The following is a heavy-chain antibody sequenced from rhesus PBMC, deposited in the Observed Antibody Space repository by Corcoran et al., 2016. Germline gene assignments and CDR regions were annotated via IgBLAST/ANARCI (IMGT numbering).Heavy chain of an antibody. CDR3: ARVGISAGHQGDL. CDR2: IYGGMGNP. CDR1: GGSISDNYY. V-gene: IGHV4S9*01. Sequence: QVQLQESGPGLVKPSETLSLTCAVSGGSISDNYYWNWIRQPPGKVLEWIGKIYGGMGNPYSNPPLKSRVSMSKDTSKNQFSRKVISVTAADTAVFYCARVGISAGHQGDLWGHGLLVTVSA. J-gene: IGHJ4*01. D-gene: IGHD6-13*01.